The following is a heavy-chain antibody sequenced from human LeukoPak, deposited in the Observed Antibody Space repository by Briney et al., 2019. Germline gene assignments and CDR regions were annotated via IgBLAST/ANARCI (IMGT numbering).Heavy chain of an antibody. J-gene: IGHJ4*02. D-gene: IGHD1-26*01. Sequence: GGSLRLSCAASGFTFRNYGMHCLRQAPGKGLEWVAVISDDGSSKHYADSVKGRFTISRDNSNNTLYLQMNSLRAEDTAVYYCARGKREVLNTRVFDYWGQGTLVTVSS. CDR1: GFTFRNYG. CDR3: ARGKREVLNTRVFDY. V-gene: IGHV3-30*03. CDR2: ISDDGSSK.